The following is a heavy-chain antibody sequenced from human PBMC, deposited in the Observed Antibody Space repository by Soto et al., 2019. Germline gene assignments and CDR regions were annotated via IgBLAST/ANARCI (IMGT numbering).Heavy chain of an antibody. CDR3: ARGLGYTNWFDP. V-gene: IGHV4-30-2*01. D-gene: IGHD6-13*01. J-gene: IGHJ5*02. CDR1: GVSINSADYS. Sequence: SETLSLTCTVSGVSINSADYSWNWIRQPPGKGLEWIGYIYHSESTHYNPSLKSRVTISVDRSKSQFSLNLNSVTAADTAVYYCARGLGYTNWFDPWGQGTLVTVSS. CDR2: IYHSEST.